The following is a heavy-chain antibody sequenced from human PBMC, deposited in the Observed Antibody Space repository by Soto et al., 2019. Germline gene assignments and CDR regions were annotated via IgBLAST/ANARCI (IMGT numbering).Heavy chain of an antibody. Sequence: ASVKVSCKASGYTFTNYFVHWVRQAPGQGLEWVGRINPSGGSTNYAQKFQGRVTMTRDTSTSTVYMEVSRLRSGDTAVFYCARGGPELATIGSFDYWGQGALVTVSS. CDR3: ARGGPELATIGSFDY. CDR1: GYTFTNYF. D-gene: IGHD5-12*01. CDR2: INPSGGST. J-gene: IGHJ4*02. V-gene: IGHV1-46*01.